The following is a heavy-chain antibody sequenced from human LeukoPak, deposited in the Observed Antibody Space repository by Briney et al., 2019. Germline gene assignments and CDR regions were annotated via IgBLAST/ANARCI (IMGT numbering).Heavy chain of an antibody. Sequence: PSETLSLTCTVSGGSISSYYWSWIRQHPGKGLEWIGYIYYSGSTNYNPSLKSRVTISVDTSKNQFSLKLRSLTAADTAVYYCARHVGYGNNWFDPWGQGTLVTVSS. V-gene: IGHV4-59*08. J-gene: IGHJ5*02. CDR1: GGSISSYY. D-gene: IGHD5-18*01. CDR2: IYYSGST. CDR3: ARHVGYGNNWFDP.